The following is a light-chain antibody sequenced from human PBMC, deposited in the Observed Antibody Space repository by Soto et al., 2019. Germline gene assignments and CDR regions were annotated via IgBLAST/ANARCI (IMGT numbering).Light chain of an antibody. CDR1: SSNIGAGYD. CDR2: GNT. J-gene: IGLJ1*01. CDR3: QSYDSSLSGPSFG. Sequence: QAVVTQPPSVSGAPGQRVTISCTGSSSNIGAGYDVHWYQQLPGTAPKLLIYGNTNRPSGVPDRFSGSKSGTSASLAITGLQAEDEADYYCQSYDSSLSGPSFGFGTGTKLTVL. V-gene: IGLV1-40*01.